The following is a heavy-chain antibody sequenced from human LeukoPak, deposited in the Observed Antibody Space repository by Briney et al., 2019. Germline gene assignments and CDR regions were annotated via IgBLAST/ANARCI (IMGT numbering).Heavy chain of an antibody. V-gene: IGHV5-51*01. Sequence: GESLKISCKGSGYSFTSYWIGWVRQMPGKGLEWMGIIYPGDPDTRYSPSFQGQVTISADKSISTAYLQWSSLKASDSAMYYCATQKWQLVRYYYYYYMDVWGKGTTVTVSS. CDR2: IYPGDPDT. J-gene: IGHJ6*03. CDR3: ATQKWQLVRYYYYYYMDV. D-gene: IGHD6-13*01. CDR1: GYSFTSYW.